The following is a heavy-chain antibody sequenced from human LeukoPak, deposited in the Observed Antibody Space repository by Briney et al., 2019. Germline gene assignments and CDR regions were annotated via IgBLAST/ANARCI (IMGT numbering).Heavy chain of an antibody. D-gene: IGHD2-2*02. CDR3: AGGTGGLPYTSIDY. J-gene: IGHJ4*02. Sequence: GASVKVSCKASGYAFTSYDINWVRQATGQGLEWMGWMNPNSGNTGYAQKFQGRVTMTRNTSISTAYMELSSLRSEDTAVYYCAGGTGGLPYTSIDYWGQGTLVTVSS. CDR1: GYAFTSYD. CDR2: MNPNSGNT. V-gene: IGHV1-8*01.